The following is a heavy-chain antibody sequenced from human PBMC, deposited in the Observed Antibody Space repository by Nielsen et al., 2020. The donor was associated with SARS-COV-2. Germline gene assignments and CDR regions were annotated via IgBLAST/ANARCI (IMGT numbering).Heavy chain of an antibody. CDR1: GYTFTGYY. Sequence: ASVKVSCKASGYTFTGYYMHWVRQAPGQGLEWMGWINPNSGGTNYAQKFQGWVTMTRDTSISTAYMELSRLRSDDTAVYYCARGKLELRYYGMDVWGQGTTVNVSS. V-gene: IGHV1-2*04. J-gene: IGHJ6*02. D-gene: IGHD1-7*01. CDR2: INPNSGGT. CDR3: ARGKLELRYYGMDV.